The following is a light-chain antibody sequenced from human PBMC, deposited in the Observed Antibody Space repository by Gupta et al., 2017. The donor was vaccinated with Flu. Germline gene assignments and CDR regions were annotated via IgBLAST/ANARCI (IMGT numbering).Light chain of an antibody. Sequence: DIQMTQSPSSLSASVGDRVTITCRASQSISTFLYWYQQKPGKAPKLLIHAASTLQSGVPSRFSGSGSGTDFSLTITNLQPEDFSTYYCQQSYSTPRTFGPGTKVDIK. CDR3: QQSYSTPRT. CDR1: QSISTF. CDR2: AAS. J-gene: IGKJ3*01. V-gene: IGKV1-39*01.